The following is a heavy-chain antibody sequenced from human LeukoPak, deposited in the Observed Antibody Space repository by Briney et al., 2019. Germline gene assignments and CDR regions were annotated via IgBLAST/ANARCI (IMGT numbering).Heavy chain of an antibody. CDR3: ARGPSHCSGGSCYWGGRSYSFDY. Sequence: KPSETLSLTCTVSGGSISSSSYYWGWIRQPPGKGLEWIGSIYYSGSTYYNPSLKSQITISVDTSKNHFSLKLTSVTAADTAVYYCARGPSHCSGGSCYWGGRSYSFDYWGQGTLVTVSS. V-gene: IGHV4-39*02. CDR2: IYYSGST. D-gene: IGHD2-15*01. J-gene: IGHJ4*02. CDR1: GGSISSSSYY.